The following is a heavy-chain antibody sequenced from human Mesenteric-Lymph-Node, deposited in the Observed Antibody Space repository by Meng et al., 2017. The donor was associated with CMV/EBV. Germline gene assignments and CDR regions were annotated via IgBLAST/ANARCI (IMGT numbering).Heavy chain of an antibody. Sequence: ASVKVSCKASGYTFTGYYMHWVRQAPGQGLEWTGWINPNSGGTNYAQKFQGRVTMTRDTSISTAYMELSRLRSDDTAVYYCARDQGRNDAFDIWGQGTMVTVSS. J-gene: IGHJ3*02. CDR3: ARDQGRNDAFDI. D-gene: IGHD1-14*01. CDR1: GYTFTGYY. CDR2: INPNSGGT. V-gene: IGHV1-2*02.